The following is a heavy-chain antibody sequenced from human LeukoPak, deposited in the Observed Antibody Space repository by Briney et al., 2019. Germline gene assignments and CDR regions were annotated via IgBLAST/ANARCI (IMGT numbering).Heavy chain of an antibody. CDR2: LYYSGNT. Sequence: PSETLSLTCTVSGASISSYYWSWIRQSPGKGLEWIGYLYYSGNTNYNPSLKSRVTISVDTPKNQFSLKLSSVTAADTAVYYCARGGDYYDSSGYLLRYYYYYMDVWGRGTTVTVSS. V-gene: IGHV4-59*01. CDR1: GASISSYY. CDR3: ARGGDYYDSSGYLLRYYYYYMDV. J-gene: IGHJ6*03. D-gene: IGHD3-22*01.